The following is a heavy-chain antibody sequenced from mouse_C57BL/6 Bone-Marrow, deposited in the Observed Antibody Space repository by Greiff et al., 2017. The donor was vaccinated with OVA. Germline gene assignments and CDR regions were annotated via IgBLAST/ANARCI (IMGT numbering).Heavy chain of an antibody. V-gene: IGHV1-81*01. J-gene: IGHJ2*01. CDR3: ARKEGNGDDALFDY. Sequence: VKLQESGAELARPGASVKLSCKASGYTFTSYGISWVKQRTGQGLEWIGEIYPRSGNTYYNEKFKGKATLTADKSSSTAYMELRSLTSEDSAVYFGARKEGNGDDALFDYWGQGTTLTVSS. D-gene: IGHD4-1*01. CDR2: IYPRSGNT. CDR1: GYTFTSYG.